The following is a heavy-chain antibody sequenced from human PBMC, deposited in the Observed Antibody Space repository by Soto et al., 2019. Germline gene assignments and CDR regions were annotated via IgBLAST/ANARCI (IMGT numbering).Heavy chain of an antibody. V-gene: IGHV3-7*01. Sequence: EVQLVESGGGLVQPGGSLRLSCAASGFTFSINWMSWVRQTPEKGLECVANINQDGSQKYYVDSVKGRFTISRDNARNSLDLQMDSMRPEDTAVYYCATSMGLGGNEYWGLGTLVTVSS. CDR2: INQDGSQK. CDR1: GFTFSINW. D-gene: IGHD3-10*01. CDR3: ATSMGLGGNEY. J-gene: IGHJ4*01.